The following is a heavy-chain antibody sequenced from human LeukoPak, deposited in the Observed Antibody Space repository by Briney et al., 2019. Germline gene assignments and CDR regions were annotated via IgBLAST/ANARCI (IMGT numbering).Heavy chain of an antibody. D-gene: IGHD3-10*01. Sequence: ASVKVSCKASGYTFTSYDINWVRQATGQGLEWMGWMNPNSGNTGYAQKFQGRVTMTRNTSISTAYMELSSLRSEDTAVYYCAREELWFGKSSHSNWFDPWGQGTLVTVSS. CDR1: GYTFTSYD. CDR2: MNPNSGNT. J-gene: IGHJ5*02. CDR3: AREELWFGKSSHSNWFDP. V-gene: IGHV1-8*01.